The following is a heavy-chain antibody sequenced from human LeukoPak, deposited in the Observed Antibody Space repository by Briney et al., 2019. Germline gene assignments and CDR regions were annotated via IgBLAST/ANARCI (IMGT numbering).Heavy chain of an antibody. V-gene: IGHV3-48*04. CDR3: ARESFAARWD. J-gene: IGHJ4*02. CDR1: GFSLNTYS. Sequence: GGSLRLSCAASGFSLNTYSMNWVRQAPGKGLEWVSYISSSSTTIYYADSVKGRFTISRDNANNLLYLQMNSLRAEDTAVYYCARESFAARWDWGQGTLVTVSS. D-gene: IGHD6-6*01. CDR2: ISSSSTTI.